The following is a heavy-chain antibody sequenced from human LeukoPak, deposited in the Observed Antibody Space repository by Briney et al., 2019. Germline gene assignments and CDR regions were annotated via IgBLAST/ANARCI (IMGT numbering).Heavy chain of an antibody. CDR3: AKRKLVLYYFDY. Sequence: GGSLRLSCAASEFTFSSYAMSWVRQAPGKGLEWVSAISGSGGSTYYADSVKGRFTISRDNSKNTLYLQMNSLRAEDTAVYYCAKRKLVLYYFDYWGQGTLVTVSS. CDR1: EFTFSSYA. CDR2: ISGSGGST. J-gene: IGHJ4*02. D-gene: IGHD4/OR15-4a*01. V-gene: IGHV3-23*01.